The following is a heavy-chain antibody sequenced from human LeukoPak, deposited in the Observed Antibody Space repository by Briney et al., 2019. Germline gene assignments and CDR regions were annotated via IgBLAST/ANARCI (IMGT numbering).Heavy chain of an antibody. J-gene: IGHJ4*02. Sequence: SVKVSCKASGGTFSSYAISWVRQAPGQGREWIGGIIPISGTAKYAQKLQGRVTISADMSTGTAYMELSSLSSEDTAVYYCAGSYNTYYAQDYWGQGALVTVSS. CDR1: GGTFSSYA. V-gene: IGHV1-69*06. CDR2: IIPISGTA. CDR3: AGSYNTYYAQDY. D-gene: IGHD1-14*01.